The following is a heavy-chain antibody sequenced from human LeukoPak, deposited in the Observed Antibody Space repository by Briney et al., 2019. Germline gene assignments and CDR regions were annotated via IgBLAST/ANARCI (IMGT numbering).Heavy chain of an antibody. J-gene: IGHJ4*02. D-gene: IGHD6-19*01. Sequence: SETLSLTCAVYGGSFSGYYWSWIRQPPGKGLEWIGEINHSGSTNYNPSLKSRVTISVDTSKNQFSLKLSSVTAADTAVYYCARGIAVAGRSFDYWGQGTLATVSS. CDR2: INHSGST. CDR1: GGSFSGYY. V-gene: IGHV4-34*01. CDR3: ARGIAVAGRSFDY.